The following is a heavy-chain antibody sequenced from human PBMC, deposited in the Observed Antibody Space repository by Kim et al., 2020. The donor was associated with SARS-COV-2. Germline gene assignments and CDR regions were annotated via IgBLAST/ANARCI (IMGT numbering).Heavy chain of an antibody. Sequence: SETLSLTCAVYGGSFSGYYWTWIRQPPGKGLEWIGEINYSGSTNYNPSLKSRVTISLDTSKNQFSLKLTSVTAADTAVYYCARFGGVRMWYFDLWGRGTLVTVSS. V-gene: IGHV4-34*01. J-gene: IGHJ2*01. CDR1: GGSFSGYY. CDR3: ARFGGVRMWYFDL. D-gene: IGHD3-10*01. CDR2: INYSGST.